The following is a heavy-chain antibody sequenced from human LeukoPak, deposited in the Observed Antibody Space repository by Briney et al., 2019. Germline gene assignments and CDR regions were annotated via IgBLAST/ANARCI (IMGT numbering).Heavy chain of an antibody. CDR2: ISSSSSPI. J-gene: IGHJ3*02. D-gene: IGHD3-22*01. Sequence: PGGSLRLSCAASGFTFSSYWMSWVRQAPGKGLEWVSYISSSSSPIYYADSVKGRFAISRDNAKNSLYLQMNSLRAEDTAVYYCARDHHRRLYDSQARDTFDIWGQGTMVTVSS. V-gene: IGHV3-48*01. CDR3: ARDHHRRLYDSQARDTFDI. CDR1: GFTFSSYW.